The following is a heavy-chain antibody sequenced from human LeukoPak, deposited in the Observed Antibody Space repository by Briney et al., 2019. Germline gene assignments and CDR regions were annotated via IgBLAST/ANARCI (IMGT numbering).Heavy chain of an antibody. V-gene: IGHV4-59*01. CDR2: IYSSGST. CDR1: GGSISSYY. Sequence: PSETLSLTCTVSGGSISSYYWSWIRQPPGKGLEWIGYIYSSGSTNYNPSLKSRVTISVDTSKNQFSLKLTSVTAADTAVYYCARMYSSSWYPGNDPWGQGTLVTVSS. D-gene: IGHD6-13*01. J-gene: IGHJ5*02. CDR3: ARMYSSSWYPGNDP.